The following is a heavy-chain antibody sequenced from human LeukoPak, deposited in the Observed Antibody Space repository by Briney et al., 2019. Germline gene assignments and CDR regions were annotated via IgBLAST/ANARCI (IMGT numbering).Heavy chain of an antibody. V-gene: IGHV3-23*01. J-gene: IGHJ4*02. D-gene: IGHD6-25*01. CDR2: ISGSGGST. Sequence: GGSLRLSCAASGFTFSSYAMSWVRQAPGKGLEWVSAISGSGGSTYYADSVKGRFTISRDNSKNTLYLRMNSLRAEDTTVYYCAKDQTYSSGWFDYWGQGTLVTVSS. CDR3: AKDQTYSSGWFDY. CDR1: GFTFSSYA.